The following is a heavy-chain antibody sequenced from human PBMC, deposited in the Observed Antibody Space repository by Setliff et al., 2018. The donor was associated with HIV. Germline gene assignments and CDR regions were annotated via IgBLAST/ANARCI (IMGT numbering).Heavy chain of an antibody. J-gene: IGHJ6*03. V-gene: IGHV4-34*01. CDR2: INHSGST. CDR1: GGSFSGYY. Sequence: SETLSLTCAVYGGSFSGYYWSWIRQLPGKGLEWIGEINHSGSTNYNPSLKSRVTISVDTSKNQFSLKLSSVTAADTAVYYCARVPPGPYYYYMDVWGKGTTVTVSS. CDR3: ARVPPGPYYYYMDV.